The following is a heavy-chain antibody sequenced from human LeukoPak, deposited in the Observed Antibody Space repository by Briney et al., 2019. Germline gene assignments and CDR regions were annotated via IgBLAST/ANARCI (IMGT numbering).Heavy chain of an antibody. CDR1: GGSISSSSYY. D-gene: IGHD1-7*01. CDR2: FYSGGSA. Sequence: SETLSLTCIVPGGSISSSSYYWAWIRQSPGKGLEWIGTFYSGGSAYYNPSRTSRVSISKDTSDNQFSLRLYSVTAADTAVYYCARKQTGTMYDVWGQGTQVTVSS. CDR3: ARKQTGTMYDV. V-gene: IGHV4-39*07. J-gene: IGHJ4*02.